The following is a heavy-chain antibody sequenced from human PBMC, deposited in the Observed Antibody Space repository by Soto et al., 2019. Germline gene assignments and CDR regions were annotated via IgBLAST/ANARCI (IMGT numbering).Heavy chain of an antibody. V-gene: IGHV4-39*01. J-gene: IGHJ4*02. Sequence: ETLSLTCTVSSGSISVTNVFWGWVRQPPGKGLEWIGNIDYSGTAYFSPSLATRVTFHVDTSKNQFSLTLYSVTAADTAVYYCARITGRHLDYWGQGILVTVSS. CDR2: IDYSGTA. CDR1: SGSISVTNVF. CDR3: ARITGRHLDY. D-gene: IGHD1-20*01.